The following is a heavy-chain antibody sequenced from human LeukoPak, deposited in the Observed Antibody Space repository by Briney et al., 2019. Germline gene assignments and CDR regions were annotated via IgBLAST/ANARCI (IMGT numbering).Heavy chain of an antibody. V-gene: IGHV3-21*01. D-gene: IGHD3-22*01. CDR3: ARDYTDYYDSRGYTYYFDY. CDR1: GFTFSSYS. J-gene: IGHJ4*02. Sequence: GGSLRLSCAASGFTFSSYSMNWVRQAPGKGLEWVSSISGSSSYISSADSVKGRFTISRDNAKNSLYLQMNSLSAEDTAMYYCARDYTDYYDSRGYTYYFDYWGQGTLVTVSS. CDR2: ISGSSSYI.